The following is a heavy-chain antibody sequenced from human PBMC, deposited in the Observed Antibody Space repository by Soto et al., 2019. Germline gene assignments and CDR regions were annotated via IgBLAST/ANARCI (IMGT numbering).Heavy chain of an antibody. D-gene: IGHD2-15*01. V-gene: IGHV4-59*08. CDR2: IYYSGST. Sequence: ETLYLTCTVSGGSISSYYWSCIRQPPGKGLEWIGYIYYSGSTNYNPSLKSRVTISVDTSKNQFTLKLSFVTAADTAVYYCARLSGGSAYDYWGQGTLVTVSS. J-gene: IGHJ4*02. CDR1: GGSISSYY. CDR3: ARLSGGSAYDY.